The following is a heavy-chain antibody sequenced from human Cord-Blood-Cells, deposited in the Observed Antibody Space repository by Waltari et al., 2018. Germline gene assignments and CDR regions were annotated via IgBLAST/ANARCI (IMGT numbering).Heavy chain of an antibody. CDR1: GYTFTGYH. D-gene: IGHD2-2*01. J-gene: IGHJ3*02. V-gene: IGHV1-2*02. CDR2: INPNSGGT. CDR3: ARDGCSSTSCYAFDI. Sequence: QVQLVQSGAEVKKPGASVNVSCKASGYTFTGYHMHWVRQAPGQGLEWMGWINPNSGGTNYAQKFQGRVTMTRDTSISTAYMELSRLRSDDTAVYYCARDGCSSTSCYAFDIWGQGTMVTVSS.